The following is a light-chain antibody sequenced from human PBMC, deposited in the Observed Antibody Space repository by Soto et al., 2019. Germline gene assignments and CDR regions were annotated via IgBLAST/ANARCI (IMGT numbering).Light chain of an antibody. CDR2: GAS. CDR1: QSVSTNY. Sequence: EIVLTQSPCTLSLSPGERATLSCRAGQSVSTNYLAWYQQKPGQAPRLLIYGASNRATGIPDRFSGSGSGTDFTLTISRLEPEDFAVYYCQQYGSSPRTFGQGTRLEI. CDR3: QQYGSSPRT. V-gene: IGKV3-20*01. J-gene: IGKJ5*01.